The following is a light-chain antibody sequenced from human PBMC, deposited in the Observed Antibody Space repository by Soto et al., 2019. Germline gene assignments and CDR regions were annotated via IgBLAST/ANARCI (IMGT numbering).Light chain of an antibody. V-gene: IGLV1-40*01. Sequence: QSVLTQPPSVSGAPGQRVTISCTGSSSNIGAGYDVHWYQQLPGTAPKLLIYSNKNRPSGVPDRFSGSKPGTSASLAITGLQAEDEADYYCQSFDRSLSGYVFGTGTK. CDR1: SSNIGAGYD. J-gene: IGLJ1*01. CDR2: SNK. CDR3: QSFDRSLSGYV.